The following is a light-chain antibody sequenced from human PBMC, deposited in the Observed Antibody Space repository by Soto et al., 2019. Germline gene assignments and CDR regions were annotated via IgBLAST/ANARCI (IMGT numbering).Light chain of an antibody. Sequence: QSVLTQPASLSGSPGQSITISCTGTSTDIGSYNYVSWYQQHPGKAPKLMIFDVSYRPSGISDRFSGSKSGNTASLTISGLQPEDEVDYYCSSYGASSTLFGGGTKVTVL. CDR2: DVS. V-gene: IGLV2-14*03. CDR1: STDIGSYNY. J-gene: IGLJ2*01. CDR3: SSYGASSTL.